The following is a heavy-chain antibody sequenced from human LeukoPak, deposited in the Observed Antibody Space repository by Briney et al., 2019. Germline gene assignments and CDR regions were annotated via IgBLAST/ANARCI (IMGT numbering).Heavy chain of an antibody. CDR2: IQYNGSKK. CDR1: GFTFGSYG. D-gene: IGHD4-17*01. V-gene: IGHV3-30*02. CDR3: ARDLRAGGTWSYGVYFDL. Sequence: GGSLRLSCAASGFTFGSYGMHWVRQAPGKGLEWVTFIQYNGSKKYYADSVKGRFTISRDNSKNTLYLEMNSLRAEDTAVYYCARDLRAGGTWSYGVYFDLWGRGTLVTVSS. J-gene: IGHJ2*01.